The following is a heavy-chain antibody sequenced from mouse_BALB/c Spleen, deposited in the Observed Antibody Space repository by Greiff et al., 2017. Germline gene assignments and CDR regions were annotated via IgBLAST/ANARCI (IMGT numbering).Heavy chain of an antibody. Sequence: EVQLQQSGPSLVKPSQTLSLTCSVTGDSITSGYWNWIRKFPGNKLEYMGYISYDGSNNYNPSLKNRISITRDTSKNQFFLKLNSVTTEDTATYYCAREGGSSGWSSAYWGQGTLVTVSA. CDR1: GDSITSGY. D-gene: IGHD3-1*01. V-gene: IGHV3-8*02. J-gene: IGHJ3*01. CDR2: ISYDGSN. CDR3: AREGGSSGWSSAY.